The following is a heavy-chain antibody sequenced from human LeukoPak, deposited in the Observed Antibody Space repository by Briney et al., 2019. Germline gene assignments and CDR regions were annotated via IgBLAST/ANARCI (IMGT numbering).Heavy chain of an antibody. D-gene: IGHD4-23*01. CDR3: AKDSGNRLGYFDS. CDR1: RFTFSSYA. V-gene: IGHV3-23*01. J-gene: IGHJ4*02. Sequence: GGSLRLSCAASRFTFSSYALNWVRQAPGKGLEWVSAIIDSGDSTYHADSVKGRFTISRDNSKNTLYLQMNSLRAEDTAIYYCAKDSGNRLGYFDSWGQGTLVTVSS. CDR2: IIDSGDST.